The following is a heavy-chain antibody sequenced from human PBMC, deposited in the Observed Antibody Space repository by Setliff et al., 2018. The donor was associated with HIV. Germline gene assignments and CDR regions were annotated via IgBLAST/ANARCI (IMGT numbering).Heavy chain of an antibody. CDR1: GGSFSDYY. CDR2: INHSGST. CDR3: TRAEQQLPYYYYYGMDV. D-gene: IGHD6-13*01. J-gene: IGHJ6*02. V-gene: IGHV4-34*01. Sequence: SETLSLTCAVYGGSFSDYYWSWIRQPPGKGLEWIGEINHSGSTNYNPSLKSRVTISVDTSKNQFSLKLSSVTAADTAVYYCTRAEQQLPYYYYYGMDVWGQGTTVTVSS.